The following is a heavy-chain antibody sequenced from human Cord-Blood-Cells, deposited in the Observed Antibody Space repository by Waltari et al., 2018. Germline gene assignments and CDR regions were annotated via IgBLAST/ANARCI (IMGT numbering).Heavy chain of an antibody. J-gene: IGHJ3*02. Sequence: QVQLVQSGAEVKKPGASVKVSCKASGYTFTSYGISWGRQAHGHGLEWMGWISAYNGNTNYAQKLQGRVTMTTDTSTSTAYMELRSLRSDDTAVYYCARDIGFWSGYHNPGAFDIWGQGTMVTVSS. CDR2: ISAYNGNT. CDR3: ARDIGFWSGYHNPGAFDI. D-gene: IGHD3-3*01. V-gene: IGHV1-18*01. CDR1: GYTFTSYG.